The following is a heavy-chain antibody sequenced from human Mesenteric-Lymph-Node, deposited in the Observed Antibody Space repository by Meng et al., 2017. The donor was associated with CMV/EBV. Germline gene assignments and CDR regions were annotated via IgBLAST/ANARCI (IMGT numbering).Heavy chain of an antibody. CDR3: AKDWESTIPYY. V-gene: IGHV3-30*02. CDR1: GFTFSSYG. Sequence: GGSLRLSCAASGFTFSSYGMHWVRQAPGKGLEWVAVIWYDGSNKYYADSVKGRFTISRDNSKNTLYLQMNSLRAEDTAVYYCAKDWESTIPYYWGQGTLVTVSS. CDR2: IWYDGSNK. J-gene: IGHJ4*02. D-gene: IGHD5/OR15-5a*01.